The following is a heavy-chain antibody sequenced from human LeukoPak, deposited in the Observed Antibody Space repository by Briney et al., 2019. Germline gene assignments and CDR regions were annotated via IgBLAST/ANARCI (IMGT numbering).Heavy chain of an antibody. V-gene: IGHV5-51*01. D-gene: IGHD2-15*01. J-gene: IGHJ4*02. CDR2: IYPGDSDT. CDR1: GYSFTSYW. Sequence: GESLKISCHTSGYSFTSYWIGWVRQMPGKGLEWMGFIYPGDSDTRYSPSFQGEVTISADKSISSAYLQWSSLKASDTGIYYCARHSRVSGLTGYWGQGTLVTVSS. CDR3: ARHSRVSGLTGY.